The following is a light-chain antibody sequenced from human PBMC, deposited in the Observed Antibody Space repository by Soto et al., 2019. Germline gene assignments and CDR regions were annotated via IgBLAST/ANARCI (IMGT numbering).Light chain of an antibody. CDR1: QSVSSNY. Sequence: EIVLTQSPGTLSLSPGERATLSSRASQSVSSNYLAWYQQKPGQAPRLLIYDASSRATGIPDRISGSGSGTDFTLTISRLEPEDFVVYYCQQYGSSPLTFGGGTKVEIK. CDR2: DAS. V-gene: IGKV3-20*01. CDR3: QQYGSSPLT. J-gene: IGKJ4*01.